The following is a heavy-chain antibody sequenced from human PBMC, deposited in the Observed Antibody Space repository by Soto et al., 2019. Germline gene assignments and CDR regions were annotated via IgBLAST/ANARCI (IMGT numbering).Heavy chain of an antibody. CDR3: ARDYGDYDFLDY. CDR1: GFTFSRYA. CDR2: ISYDGSDK. Sequence: QVQLVESGGGVVQPGRSLRLSCVASGFTFSRYAIHWVRQAPGKGLEWVAVISYDGSDKYYADSVKGRFTISRDNSKNTLYLQMNSLRPDDTAVYYCARDYGDYDFLDYWGQGTLVTVYS. V-gene: IGHV3-30-3*01. D-gene: IGHD4-17*01. J-gene: IGHJ4*02.